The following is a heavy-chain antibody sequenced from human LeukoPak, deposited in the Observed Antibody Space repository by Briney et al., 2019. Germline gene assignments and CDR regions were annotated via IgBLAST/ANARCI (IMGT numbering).Heavy chain of an antibody. CDR3: ARRKRSGCSSTSCLLNWFDP. CDR1: GASISSYY. D-gene: IGHD2-2*01. J-gene: IGHJ5*02. Sequence: SETLSLTCTVSGASISSYYWSWIRQPPGKGLEWIGEINHSGSTNYSPSLKSRVTISVDTSKNQFSLKLSSVTAAYTAVYYCARRKRSGCSSTSCLLNWFDPWGQGTLVTVSS. V-gene: IGHV4-34*01. CDR2: INHSGST.